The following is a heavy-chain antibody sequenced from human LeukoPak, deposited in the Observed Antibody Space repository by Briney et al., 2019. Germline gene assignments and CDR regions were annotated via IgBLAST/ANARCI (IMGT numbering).Heavy chain of an antibody. V-gene: IGHV4-59*01. CDR1: GGSISSYY. Sequence: SETLSLTCTVSGGSISSYYWTWIRQPPGKGLEWIGYIYYSGSTNYNPSLESRVTISVDTSKNQFSLKLTSLTAADTAVYYCAREDSSGYLGYWGQGTLVTVSS. D-gene: IGHD3-22*01. CDR3: AREDSSGYLGY. CDR2: IYYSGST. J-gene: IGHJ4*02.